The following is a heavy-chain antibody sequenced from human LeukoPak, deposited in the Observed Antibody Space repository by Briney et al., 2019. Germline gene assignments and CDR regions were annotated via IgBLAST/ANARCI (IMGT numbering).Heavy chain of an antibody. CDR3: ARSPLGVVTAPQPYYFDY. J-gene: IGHJ4*02. CDR2: IIPILGIA. D-gene: IGHD2-21*02. Sequence: SVKVSCKASGGTFSSYTISWVRQAPGQGLEWMGRIIPILGIANYAQKFQGRVTITADKSTSTAYMELSSLRSEDTAVYYCARSPLGVVTAPQPYYFDYWGQGILVTVSS. V-gene: IGHV1-69*02. CDR1: GGTFSSYT.